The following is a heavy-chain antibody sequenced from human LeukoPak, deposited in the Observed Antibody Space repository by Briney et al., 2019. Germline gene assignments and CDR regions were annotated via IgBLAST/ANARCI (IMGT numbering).Heavy chain of an antibody. V-gene: IGHV1-2*02. CDR3: ARSSRFLVNYGSGSYYPIFDY. Sequence: ASVKVSCKASGYTFTGYYMHRVRQATGQGLEWMGWINPNSGGTNYAQKFQGRVTMTRDTSISTAYMELSRLRSDDTAVYYCARSSRFLVNYGSGSYYPIFDYWGQGTLVTVSS. CDR1: GYTFTGYY. CDR2: INPNSGGT. J-gene: IGHJ4*02. D-gene: IGHD3-10*01.